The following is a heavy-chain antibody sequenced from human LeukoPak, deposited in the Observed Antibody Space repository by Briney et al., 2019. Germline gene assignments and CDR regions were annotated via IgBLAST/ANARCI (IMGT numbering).Heavy chain of an antibody. J-gene: IGHJ4*02. CDR2: IYYSGST. CDR1: GGSIRSSSYY. Sequence: PSETLSLTCTVSGGSIRSSSYYWGWIRQPPGKGLEWIGSIYYSGSTYYNPSLKTRVTMSVDTSKNQFSLKLSSVTAADTAVYYCARGRGVWGQGTLVTVSS. CDR3: ARGRGV. V-gene: IGHV4-39*07. D-gene: IGHD3-10*01.